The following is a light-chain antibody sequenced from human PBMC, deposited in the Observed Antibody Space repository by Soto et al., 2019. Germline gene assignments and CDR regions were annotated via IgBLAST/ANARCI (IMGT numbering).Light chain of an antibody. CDR3: SSYTSSSTYV. CDR2: DVS. V-gene: IGLV2-14*01. J-gene: IGLJ1*01. Sequence: SVLTQPASVSGSPGQSITISCTGTSSDVGGYDYVSWYQQHPGEGPKLMIYDVSNRPSGVSDRFSGSKSGNTASLTISGLQAEDEADYYCSSYTSSSTYVFGSGTKLTVL. CDR1: SSDVGGYDY.